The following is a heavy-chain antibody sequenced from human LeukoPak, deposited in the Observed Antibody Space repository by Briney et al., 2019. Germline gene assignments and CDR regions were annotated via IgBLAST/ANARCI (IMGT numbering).Heavy chain of an antibody. Sequence: GESLKISCKGSGYSFTSYWIGWVRQMPGKGLEWLGIIYPGDSDTRYSPSFQGQVTISADKSISTAYLQWSSLKASDTAMYYCARGTLYCSGGSCYDYWGQGTLVTVSS. V-gene: IGHV5-51*01. J-gene: IGHJ4*02. CDR3: ARGTLYCSGGSCYDY. D-gene: IGHD2-15*01. CDR1: GYSFTSYW. CDR2: IYPGDSDT.